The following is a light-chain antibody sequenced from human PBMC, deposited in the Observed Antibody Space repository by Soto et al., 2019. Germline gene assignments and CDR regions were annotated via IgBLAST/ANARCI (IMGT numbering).Light chain of an antibody. CDR3: QQYGSSPRT. V-gene: IGKV3-20*01. CDR1: QSVSSSY. CDR2: DAS. J-gene: IGKJ2*01. Sequence: EIVLTQSPGTLSLSQGERATLSCRASQSVSSSYLAWYQQKPGQAPRLLIYDASSRATGIPDRFSGSGSGTDFTLTISRLEPEDFAVYYCQQYGSSPRTFGQGTKLEIK.